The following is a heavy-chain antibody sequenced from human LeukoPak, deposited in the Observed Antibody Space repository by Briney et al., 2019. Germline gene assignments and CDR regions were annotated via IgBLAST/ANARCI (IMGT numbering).Heavy chain of an antibody. D-gene: IGHD3-10*01. J-gene: IGHJ4*02. V-gene: IGHV3-33*01. Sequence: GGSLRLSCAASGFTFSHYGMHWVRQAPGKGLEWVAVIWYDGSNKYYAGSGKGRFTISRDNSKNTLYVQMNSLRAEDTAVYYCARSPLWFGELLYFDYWGQGTLVTVSS. CDR2: IWYDGSNK. CDR3: ARSPLWFGELLYFDY. CDR1: GFTFSHYG.